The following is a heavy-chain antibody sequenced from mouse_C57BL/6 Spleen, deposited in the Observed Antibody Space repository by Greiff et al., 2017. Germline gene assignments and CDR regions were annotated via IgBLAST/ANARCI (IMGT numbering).Heavy chain of an antibody. J-gene: IGHJ2*01. D-gene: IGHD2-3*01. V-gene: IGHV1-82*01. CDR3: ARVYDGYSYYFDY. CDR1: GYAFSSSW. Sequence: VKLMESGPELVKPGASVKISCKASGYAFSSSWMNWVKQRPGKGLEWIGRIYPGDGDTNYNGKFKGKATLTADKSSSTAYMQLSSLTSEDSAVYFCARVYDGYSYYFDYWGQGTTLTVSS. CDR2: IYPGDGDT.